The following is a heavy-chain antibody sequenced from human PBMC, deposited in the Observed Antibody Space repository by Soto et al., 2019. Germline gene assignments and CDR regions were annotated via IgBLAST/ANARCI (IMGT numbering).Heavy chain of an antibody. J-gene: IGHJ4*02. CDR3: ARQPTYYYDSSGYYSSDY. Sequence: PSETLSLTCTVSGGSISSSSYYWGWIRQPPGKGLEWIGSIYYSGSTYYNPSLKSRVTISVDTSKNQFSLKLSSVTAADTAVYYCARQPTYYYDSSGYYSSDYWGQGTLVTVSS. CDR1: GGSISSSSYY. CDR2: IYYSGST. V-gene: IGHV4-39*01. D-gene: IGHD3-22*01.